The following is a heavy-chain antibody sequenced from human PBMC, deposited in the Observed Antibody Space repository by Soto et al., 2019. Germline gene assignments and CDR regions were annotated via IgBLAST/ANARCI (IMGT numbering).Heavy chain of an antibody. J-gene: IGHJ4*02. CDR1: GSTFSNHS. CDR3: AVDSPIGSTFSGHDDIDS. CDR2: IIPILDIT. D-gene: IGHD5-12*01. Sequence: QVQLVQSGAEVKKPGSSVKVSCKASGSTFSNHSITWVRQAPGQGLEWMGRIIPILDITNYAQKFQGRVTITADKSTTTAYMEVSSLSSDDTAVYYCAVDSPIGSTFSGHDDIDSWGQGTLVTVSS. V-gene: IGHV1-69*02.